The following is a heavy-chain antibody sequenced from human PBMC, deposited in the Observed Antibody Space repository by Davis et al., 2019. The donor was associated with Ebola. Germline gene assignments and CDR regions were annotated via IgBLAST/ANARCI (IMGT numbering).Heavy chain of an antibody. CDR2: IYYSGST. CDR3: ARDRRDDAFDI. CDR1: GGSVSSGSYY. Sequence: PSETLSLTCTVSGGSVSSGSYYWSWIRQPPGKGLEWIGYIYYSGSTNYNPSLKSRVTISVDTSKNQFSLKLSSVTAADTAVYYCARDRRDDAFDIWGQGTMVTVSS. J-gene: IGHJ3*02. V-gene: IGHV4-61*01.